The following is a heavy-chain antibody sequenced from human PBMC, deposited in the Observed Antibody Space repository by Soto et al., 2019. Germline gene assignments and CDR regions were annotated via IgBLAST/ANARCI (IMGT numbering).Heavy chain of an antibody. J-gene: IGHJ4*02. Sequence: QVQLVESGGGVVQPGRSLRLSCAASGFTFSSYAMHWVRQAPGKGLEWVAVIAYDGRNKYSADSVKGRFTISRDNSKNTLYLQMNSLRIEDTAVYYCARELERVFDYWGQRTLVTVSS. D-gene: IGHD1-1*01. CDR1: GFTFSSYA. CDR3: ARELERVFDY. CDR2: IAYDGRNK. V-gene: IGHV3-30*04.